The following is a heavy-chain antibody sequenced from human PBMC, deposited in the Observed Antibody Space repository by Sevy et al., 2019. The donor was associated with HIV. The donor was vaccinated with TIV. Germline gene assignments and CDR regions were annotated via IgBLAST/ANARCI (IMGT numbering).Heavy chain of an antibody. CDR1: GGSISSSSYY. V-gene: IGHV4-39*01. Sequence: SETLSLTCTVSGGSISSSSYYWGWIRQPPGKGLEWIGSIYYSGSTYYNPSLKSRVTISVDTSKNQFSLKLSSVTAAETAVYYCAMVRGYSYGAGYYGMDVWGQGTTVTVSS. CDR2: IYYSGST. J-gene: IGHJ6*02. CDR3: AMVRGYSYGAGYYGMDV. D-gene: IGHD5-18*01.